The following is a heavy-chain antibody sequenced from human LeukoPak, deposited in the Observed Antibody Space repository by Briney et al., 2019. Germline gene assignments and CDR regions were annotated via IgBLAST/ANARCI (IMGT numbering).Heavy chain of an antibody. J-gene: IGHJ2*01. CDR1: GSIFTSYW. D-gene: IGHD3-9*01. CDR2: IYPGDSDT. V-gene: IGHV5-51*01. Sequence: GASLQISCKGSGSIFTSYWIGWVRQLPGKGLEWMGIIYPGDSDTRYSPSFQGQVTISADKSISTAYLQWSSLKASDTAMYYCARNGLRYFDWLLRRSSSYWYFDLWGRGTLVTVSS. CDR3: ARNGLRYFDWLLRRSSSYWYFDL.